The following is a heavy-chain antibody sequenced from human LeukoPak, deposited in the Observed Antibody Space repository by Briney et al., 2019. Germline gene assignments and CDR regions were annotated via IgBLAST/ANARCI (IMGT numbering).Heavy chain of an antibody. Sequence: SQTLSLTCAISGDSVSSNSAAWNWIRQSPSRGLEWLGRTYYKSKWYKDYAGSVKSRITINPDTSKNQLSLQLNSVTPEDTAVYYCARGGPWDLPVGKFDYWGQGTLVTVSS. CDR3: ARGGPWDLPVGKFDY. D-gene: IGHD1-26*01. CDR2: TYYKSKWYK. CDR1: GDSVSSNSAA. J-gene: IGHJ4*02. V-gene: IGHV6-1*01.